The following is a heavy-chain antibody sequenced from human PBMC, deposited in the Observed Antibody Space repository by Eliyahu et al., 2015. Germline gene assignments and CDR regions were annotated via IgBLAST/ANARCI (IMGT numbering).Heavy chain of an antibody. D-gene: IGHD3-10*01. CDR2: INSDGSTT. CDR3: ARGRGSGSADY. CDR1: GVTFSGYW. V-gene: IGHV3-74*01. J-gene: IGHJ4*02. Sequence: EVYLVESGGDLVQPGGSLRLSCAASGVTFSGYWMHWVRQAPGKGLVWVSRINSDGSTTTYADSVKGRFTVSRDNAKNTLYLQMNSLRAEDTAVYYCARGRGSGSADYWGQGTLVTVSS.